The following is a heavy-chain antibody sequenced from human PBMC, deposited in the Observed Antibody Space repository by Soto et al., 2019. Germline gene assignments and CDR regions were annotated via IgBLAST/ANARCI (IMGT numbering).Heavy chain of an antibody. J-gene: IGHJ4*02. CDR2: IYHSGST. CDR1: GGSISSGGYS. CDR3: ARGENSYYDILTGYYTRSYFEY. V-gene: IGHV4-30-2*01. D-gene: IGHD3-9*01. Sequence: SETLSLTCAVSGGSISSGGYSWSWIRQPPGKGLEWIGYIYHSGSTYYNPSLKSRVTISVDRSKNQFSLKLSSVTAADTAVYYCARGENSYYDILTGYYTRSYFEYWGQGTLLTLSS.